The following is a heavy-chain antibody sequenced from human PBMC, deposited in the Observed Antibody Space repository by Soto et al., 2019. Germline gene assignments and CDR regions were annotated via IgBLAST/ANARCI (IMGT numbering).Heavy chain of an antibody. V-gene: IGHV2-5*02. Sequence: AFVPTLVTPTPTLTLTCTFSGFSLSKRGVGVGWIRQHPGKALEWLALIYWDADKRYSPALKSSLTITKDTSNNKVVLTMTNMDPVDTATYYCAHHLVGSRDCYNDLDYWDQGTLVTVSS. CDR2: IYWDADK. CDR1: GFSLSKRGVG. J-gene: IGHJ4*02. D-gene: IGHD2-21*02. CDR3: AHHLVGSRDCYNDLDY.